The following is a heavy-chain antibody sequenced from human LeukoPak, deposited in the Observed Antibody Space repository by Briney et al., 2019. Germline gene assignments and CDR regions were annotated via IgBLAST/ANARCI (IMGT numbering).Heavy chain of an antibody. CDR2: IHYSGST. CDR3: ARVRGIPVWYFDL. J-gene: IGHJ2*01. V-gene: IGHV4-59*01. D-gene: IGHD6-13*01. Sequence: SETLSLTCTVSGGSISSYYWSWIRQPPGKGLEWIGYIHYSGSTNYNPSLKSRVTISVDTSKNQFSLKLSSVTAADTAVYYCARVRGIPVWYFDLWGRGTLVTVSS. CDR1: GGSISSYY.